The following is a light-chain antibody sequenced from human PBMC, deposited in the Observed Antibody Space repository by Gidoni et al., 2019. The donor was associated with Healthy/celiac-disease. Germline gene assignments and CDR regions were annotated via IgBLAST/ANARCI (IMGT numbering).Light chain of an antibody. V-gene: IGKV1-9*01. J-gene: IGKJ3*01. CDR1: QGISSY. CDR2: AAS. Sequence: DIQLTQSPSFLSASVGERVTITCRASQGISSYLSWYQQKPGKAPKLLIYAASTLQSGVPSRFSVSGSGTEFTLTISSLQPEDFATYYCQQLNSYPPTFGPGTKVDIK. CDR3: QQLNSYPPT.